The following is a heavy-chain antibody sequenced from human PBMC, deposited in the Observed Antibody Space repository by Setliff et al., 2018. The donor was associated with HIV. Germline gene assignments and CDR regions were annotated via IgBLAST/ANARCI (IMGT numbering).Heavy chain of an antibody. CDR2: ISAYNGNT. D-gene: IGHD2-15*01. CDR1: GYTFTSYG. CDR3: VREARGGYFDY. Sequence: ASVKVSCKASGYTFTSYGISWVRQAPGQGLEWMGWISAYNGNTNYARKLQGRVTMTTDTSTSTAYMELRSLRSDDTAVYYCVREARGGYFDYWGQGTLVTVSS. V-gene: IGHV1-18*01. J-gene: IGHJ4*02.